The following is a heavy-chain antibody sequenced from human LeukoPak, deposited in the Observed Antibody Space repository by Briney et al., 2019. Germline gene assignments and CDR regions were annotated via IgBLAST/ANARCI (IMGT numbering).Heavy chain of an antibody. D-gene: IGHD3-22*01. Sequence: TGGSLRLSCAASGFTVSSNYMSWVRQAPGKGLVWVSRINSDGSSTSYADSVKGRFTISRDNAKNTLYLQMNSLRAEDTAVYYCARDPRLSGCDYWGQGTLVTVSS. J-gene: IGHJ4*02. CDR3: ARDPRLSGCDY. CDR1: GFTVSSNY. CDR2: INSDGSST. V-gene: IGHV3-74*01.